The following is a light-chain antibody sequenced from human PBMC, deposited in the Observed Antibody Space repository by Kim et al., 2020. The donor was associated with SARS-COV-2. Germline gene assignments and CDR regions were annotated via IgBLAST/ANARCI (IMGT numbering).Light chain of an antibody. CDR1: QGISSY. J-gene: IGKJ4*01. CDR3: QQYYSYPLT. CDR2: AAS. Sequence: STGDRVTITCRASQGISSYLTWYQQKPGKAPKLLIYAASTLQSGVPSRFSGSGSGTDFTLTISCLQSEDFATYYCQQYYSYPLTFGGGTKVDIK. V-gene: IGKV1-8*01.